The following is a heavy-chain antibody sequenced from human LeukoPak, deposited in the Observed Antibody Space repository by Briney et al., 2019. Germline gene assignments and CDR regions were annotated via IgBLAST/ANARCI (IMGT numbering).Heavy chain of an antibody. CDR3: AKDLYDSSGYYYDAFDI. CDR1: GFTFSSYA. J-gene: IGHJ3*02. CDR2: ISGSGGST. Sequence: QAGGSLRLSCAASGFTFSSYAMSWVRQAPGKGLEWVSAISGSGGSTYYADSVKGRFTISRDNSKNTLYLQMNSLRAEDTAVYYCAKDLYDSSGYYYDAFDIWGQGTMVTVSS. D-gene: IGHD3-22*01. V-gene: IGHV3-23*01.